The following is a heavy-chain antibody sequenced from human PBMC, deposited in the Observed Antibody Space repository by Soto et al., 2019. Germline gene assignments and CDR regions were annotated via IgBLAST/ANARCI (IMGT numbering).Heavy chain of an antibody. V-gene: IGHV3-64*01. CDR2: ISSNGGST. D-gene: IGHD4-17*01. CDR3: ARQHRDYFSYSYYMDV. Sequence: EVQLVESGGGLVQPGGSLRLSCAASGFTFSSYAMHWVRQAPGKGLEYVSAISSNGGSTYYANSVKGRFTISRDNSKNTLYLQTGSLTAEDMAVYYCARQHRDYFSYSYYMDVWGKGTTVTVSS. CDR1: GFTFSSYA. J-gene: IGHJ6*03.